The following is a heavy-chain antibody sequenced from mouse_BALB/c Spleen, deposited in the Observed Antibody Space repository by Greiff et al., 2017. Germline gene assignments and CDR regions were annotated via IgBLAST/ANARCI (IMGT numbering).Heavy chain of an antibody. CDR2: IWAGGST. V-gene: IGHV2-9*02. D-gene: IGHD2-1*01. CDR1: GFSLTSYG. Sequence: VQVVESGPGLVAPSQSLSITCTVSGFSLTSYGVHWVRQPPGKGLEWLGVIWAGGSTNYNSALMSRLSISKDNSKSQVFLKMNSLQTDDTAMYYCARDPYGNYGGFAYWGQGTLVTVSA. CDR3: ARDPYGNYGGFAY. J-gene: IGHJ3*01.